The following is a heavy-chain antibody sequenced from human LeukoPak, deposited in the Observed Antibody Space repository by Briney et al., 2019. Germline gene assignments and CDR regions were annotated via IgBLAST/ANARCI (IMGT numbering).Heavy chain of an antibody. CDR2: ISSSGTTI. D-gene: IGHD3-22*01. V-gene: IGHV3-48*03. J-gene: IGHJ3*02. Sequence: GGSLRLSCAASGFTFSSYEMNWVRQAPGKGLQWVSDISSSGTTIYYADSVKGRFTISRDNAKNSLYLQMNSLRDEDTAVYYCARAAPYYYDSSGYSAFDSWGQGTMVTVSA. CDR1: GFTFSSYE. CDR3: ARAAPYYYDSSGYSAFDS.